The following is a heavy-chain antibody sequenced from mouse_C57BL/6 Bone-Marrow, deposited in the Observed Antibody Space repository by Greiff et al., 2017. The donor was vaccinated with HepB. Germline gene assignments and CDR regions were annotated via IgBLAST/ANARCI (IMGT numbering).Heavy chain of an antibody. CDR1: GFTFSDYY. CDR2: ISNGGGST. J-gene: IGHJ4*01. V-gene: IGHV5-12*01. Sequence: EVKVEESGGGLVQPGGSLKLSCAASGFTFSDYYMYWVRQTPEKRLEWVAYISNGGGSTYYPDTVKGRFTISRDNAKNTLYLQMSRLKSEDTAMYYCARASNYTGDAMDYWGQGTSVTVSS. D-gene: IGHD2-5*01. CDR3: ARASNYTGDAMDY.